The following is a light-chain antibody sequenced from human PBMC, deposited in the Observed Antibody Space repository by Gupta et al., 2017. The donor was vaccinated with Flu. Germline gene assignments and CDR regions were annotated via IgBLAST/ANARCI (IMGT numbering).Light chain of an antibody. V-gene: IGKV3-20*01. CDR3: QQYGCSLPYT. CDR1: QGVTSTY. CDR2: GAS. Sequence: EIVLTQSPGSLSLSPGERATLSCRASQGVTSTYFAWYQQKPGQAPRLLIYGASRRATGIPDRFSGSGSGTDFTLTISRREPEDFAVYYCQQYGCSLPYTFGQGTKLEIK. J-gene: IGKJ2*01.